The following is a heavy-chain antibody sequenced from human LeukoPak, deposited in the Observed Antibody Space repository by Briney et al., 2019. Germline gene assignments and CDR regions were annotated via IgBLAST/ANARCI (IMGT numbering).Heavy chain of an antibody. CDR3: ARDIGGLDGDGLDC. Sequence: QSGGSLRLSCAASGFTFNSYGMHWVRQAPGKGLEWVAAVSSDGNTHYYADSVKGRFFFSRNNSKNTLYLQMNSLRNEDTAVYYCARDIGGLDGDGLDCWGQGTLVTVSS. J-gene: IGHJ4*02. CDR2: VSSDGNTH. CDR1: GFTFNSYG. V-gene: IGHV3-30*19. D-gene: IGHD3-10*01.